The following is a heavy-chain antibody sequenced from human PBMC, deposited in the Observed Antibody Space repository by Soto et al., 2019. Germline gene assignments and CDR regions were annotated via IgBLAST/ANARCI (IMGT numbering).Heavy chain of an antibody. Sequence: QVQLVQSGADVKKPGSSVKVSCKASGGTFSRNSISWVRQAPGQGLEWMGGIIPIFGTPNYAQKFQGRLTITVDESTSTAYMELSSLRSDDTAVYYCARPIQFYFDTSAQSAWFDPWGQGTLVTVSS. CDR2: IIPIFGTP. V-gene: IGHV1-69*12. CDR1: GGTFSRNS. J-gene: IGHJ5*02. D-gene: IGHD3-22*01. CDR3: ARPIQFYFDTSAQSAWFDP.